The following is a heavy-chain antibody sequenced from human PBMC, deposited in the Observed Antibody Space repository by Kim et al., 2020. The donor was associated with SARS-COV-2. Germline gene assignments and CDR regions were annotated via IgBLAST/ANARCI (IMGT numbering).Heavy chain of an antibody. D-gene: IGHD6-13*01. Sequence: NPSLKSRVTISVDTSKTQFSLKLSSVTAADTAVYYCARISGYSSSWDMDVWGKGTTVTVSS. J-gene: IGHJ6*03. V-gene: IGHV4-4*09. CDR3: ARISGYSSSWDMDV.